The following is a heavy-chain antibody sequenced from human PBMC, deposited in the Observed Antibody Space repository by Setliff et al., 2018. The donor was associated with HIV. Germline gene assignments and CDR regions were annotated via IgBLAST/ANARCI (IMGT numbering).Heavy chain of an antibody. J-gene: IGHJ5*02. Sequence: SETLSLTCAVSGYSVNSDYNWGWIRQPPGKGLESPGRGLEWIGHIYHSGSTYYNPSLRSRVTMSIDTSKNQFSLKLSSVTAADTAVYYCARGGGPTIFGLDPWGQGTLVTVSS. V-gene: IGHV4-38-2*01. CDR3: ARGGGPTIFGLDP. CDR2: IYHSGST. D-gene: IGHD3-3*01. CDR1: GYSVNSDYN.